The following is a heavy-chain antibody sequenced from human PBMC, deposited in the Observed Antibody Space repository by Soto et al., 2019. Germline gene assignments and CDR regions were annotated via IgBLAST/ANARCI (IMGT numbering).Heavy chain of an antibody. Sequence: GASVKVSCKASGGTFSSYAISWVRQAPGQGLEWMGGTIPIFGTANYAQKFQGRVTITADESTSTAYMELSSLRSEDTAVYYCARNEQLVPDAFDIWGQGTMVTVSS. CDR3: ARNEQLVPDAFDI. V-gene: IGHV1-69*13. CDR1: GGTFSSYA. J-gene: IGHJ3*02. D-gene: IGHD6-6*01. CDR2: TIPIFGTA.